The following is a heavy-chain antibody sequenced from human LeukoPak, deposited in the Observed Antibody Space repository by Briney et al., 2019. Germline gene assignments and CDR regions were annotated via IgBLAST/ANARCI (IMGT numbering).Heavy chain of an antibody. Sequence: ASVKVSCKASGYTFTSYDINWVRQATGQGLEWMGWMNPNSGNTGYAQKFQGRVTITRNTSISTAYMELSSLRSEDTAVYYCARGDPPRYYYGSGSYSGWFDPWGQGTLVTVSS. V-gene: IGHV1-8*03. CDR2: MNPNSGNT. CDR3: ARGDPPRYYYGSGSYSGWFDP. CDR1: GYTFTSYD. J-gene: IGHJ5*02. D-gene: IGHD3-10*01.